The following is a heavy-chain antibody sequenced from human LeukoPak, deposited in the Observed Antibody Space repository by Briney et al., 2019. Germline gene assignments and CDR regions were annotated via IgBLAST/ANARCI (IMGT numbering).Heavy chain of an antibody. CDR1: GGSISSGGYY. J-gene: IGHJ5*02. Sequence: SSQTLSLTCTVSGGSISSGGYYWSWIRQHPGKGLEWIGYIYYSGSTYYNPSLKSRVTISVDTSKNQFSLKLSFVTAADTAVHYCARYSRYYDFWSGPSWFDPWGQGTLVTVSS. CDR2: IYYSGST. CDR3: ARYSRYYDFWSGPSWFDP. V-gene: IGHV4-31*03. D-gene: IGHD3-3*01.